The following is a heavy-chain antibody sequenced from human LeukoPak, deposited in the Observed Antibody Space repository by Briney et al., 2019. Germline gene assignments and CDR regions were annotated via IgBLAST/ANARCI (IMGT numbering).Heavy chain of an antibody. V-gene: IGHV3-21*01. CDR3: ARAYGSGSLVPDH. J-gene: IGHJ5*02. CDR1: GFTFSSYS. D-gene: IGHD3-10*01. Sequence: GGSLRLSCAASGFTFSSYSMNWVRQAPGKGLEWVSSISSSSSYIYYADSVKGRFTISRDNAKNSLYLQMNSLRAEDTAVYYCARAYGSGSLVPDHWGQGTLVTVSS. CDR2: ISSSSSYI.